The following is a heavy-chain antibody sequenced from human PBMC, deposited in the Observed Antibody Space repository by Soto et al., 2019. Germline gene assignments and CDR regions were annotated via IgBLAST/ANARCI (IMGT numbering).Heavy chain of an antibody. CDR2: ISGSSSYI. Sequence: EVQLVESGGGLVKPGGSLRLSCAASGFTFSSYSMNWVRQAPGKGLEWVSSISGSSSYIYYADSVKGRFTISRDNAKNSLYLKMNSLRAEDTAVYYCARETYYYGSGNLGYWGQGTLVTVSS. V-gene: IGHV3-21*01. CDR1: GFTFSSYS. CDR3: ARETYYYGSGNLGY. J-gene: IGHJ4*02. D-gene: IGHD3-10*01.